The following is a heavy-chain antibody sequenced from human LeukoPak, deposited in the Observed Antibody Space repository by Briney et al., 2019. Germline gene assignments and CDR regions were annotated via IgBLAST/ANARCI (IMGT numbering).Heavy chain of an antibody. Sequence: GGSLRLSCTASGLIFRNYAMTWVRQAPRKGLEWVSTISGDGAETFYADSVKGRFTISRDNSKNTHYLQMSSLRAEDTGIYYCAKGGHYSFFDYWGQGTLVTVSS. D-gene: IGHD4-11*01. V-gene: IGHV3-23*01. CDR1: GLIFRNYA. CDR3: AKGGHYSFFDY. CDR2: ISGDGAET. J-gene: IGHJ4*02.